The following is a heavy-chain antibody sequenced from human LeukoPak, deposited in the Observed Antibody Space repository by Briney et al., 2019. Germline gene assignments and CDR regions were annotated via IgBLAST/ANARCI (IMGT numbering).Heavy chain of an antibody. CDR3: ARDREEKARIGGMDV. CDR1: GFTFSSYW. D-gene: IGHD3-16*01. V-gene: IGHV3-7*01. J-gene: IGHJ6*02. Sequence: GGSLRLSCAASGFTFSSYWMSWVRQAPGKGLEWVANIKQDGSEKYYVDSVKGRFTISRDNAKNSLYLQMNSLRAEDTATYYCARDREEKARIGGMDVWGQGTTVIVSS. CDR2: IKQDGSEK.